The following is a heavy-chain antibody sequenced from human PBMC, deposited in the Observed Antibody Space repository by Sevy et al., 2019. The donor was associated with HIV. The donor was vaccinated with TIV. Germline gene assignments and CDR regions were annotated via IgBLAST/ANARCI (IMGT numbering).Heavy chain of an antibody. V-gene: IGHV4-59*01. J-gene: IGHJ4*02. CDR3: ARGGGIYYDSRGFHPQYYFDS. D-gene: IGHD3-22*01. Sequence: SETLSLTCAVSGGSINSFFWSWIRQSPGKGLEWIGYVYDSGNSEYNPSLRSRVTISVDTSKKQFSLRLRSVTAADTAVYYCARGGGIYYDSRGFHPQYYFDSWGQGTLVTVSS. CDR1: GGSINSFF. CDR2: VYDSGNS.